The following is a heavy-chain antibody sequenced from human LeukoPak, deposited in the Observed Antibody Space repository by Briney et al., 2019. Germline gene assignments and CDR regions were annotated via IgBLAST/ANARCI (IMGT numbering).Heavy chain of an antibody. J-gene: IGHJ4*02. CDR1: GFSFNTYA. Sequence: GGSLRLSCAASGFSFNTYAMSWVRQAPGKGLEWVSAISGSGGSTYYADSVKGRFTISRDNSKNTLYLQMNSLRAEDTAVYYCAKDRDIVVVVAATLDYWGQGTLVTVSS. CDR2: ISGSGGST. V-gene: IGHV3-23*01. D-gene: IGHD2-15*01. CDR3: AKDRDIVVVVAATLDY.